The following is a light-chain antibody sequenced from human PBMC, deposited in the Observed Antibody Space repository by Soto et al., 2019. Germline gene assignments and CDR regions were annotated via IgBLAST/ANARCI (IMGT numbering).Light chain of an antibody. Sequence: IQGTKSPSRMSASVGDRVAITGRASQGISTNLAWYQQKPGKAPKLLIYAASSLQSGVPPRFSGSGSGTDFTLTISSLQPEDFATYYCQQYNSYPRTFGGGTKVDIK. J-gene: IGKJ4*01. CDR2: AAS. V-gene: IGKV1-16*01. CDR3: QQYNSYPRT. CDR1: QGISTN.